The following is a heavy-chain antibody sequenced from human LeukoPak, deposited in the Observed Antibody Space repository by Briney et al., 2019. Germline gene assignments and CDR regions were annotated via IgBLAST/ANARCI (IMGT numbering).Heavy chain of an antibody. J-gene: IGHJ4*02. CDR2: IYTSGST. CDR3: ARGPMITFGGVIVPLDY. D-gene: IGHD3-16*02. V-gene: IGHV4-4*07. CDR1: GGSISSYY. Sequence: SETLSLTCTVSGGSISSYYWSWIRQPAGKGLVWIGRIYTSGSTNYNPSLKSRVTMSVDTSKNQFSLKLSSVTAADTAVYYCARGPMITFGGVIVPLDYWGQGTLVTVSS.